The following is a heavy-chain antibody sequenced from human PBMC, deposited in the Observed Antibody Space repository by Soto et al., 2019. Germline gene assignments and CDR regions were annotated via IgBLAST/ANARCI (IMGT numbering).Heavy chain of an antibody. CDR2: FSLSGTT. D-gene: IGHD2-8*02. J-gene: IGHJ4*02. V-gene: IGHV4-4*07. CDR3: ARGMTPPGAPAWYYFDS. Sequence: SETLSLTCTASGASITGSSYWSWIRQPAGKGLEWIGRFSLSGTTNYNPSLRSRVTMSADVSKNQFSLRLTSVTAADTALYYCARGMTPPGAPAWYYFDSWGQGTLVTASS. CDR1: GASITGSSY.